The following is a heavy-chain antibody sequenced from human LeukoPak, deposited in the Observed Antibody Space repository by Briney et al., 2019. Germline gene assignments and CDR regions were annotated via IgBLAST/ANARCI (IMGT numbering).Heavy chain of an antibody. CDR1: GFTFSSYA. V-gene: IGHV3-23*01. Sequence: GGSLILSCAASGFTFSSYAMNWVRQAPGKGLEWVSGISGSGGSTYYADSVKGRFTISRDNSKNTLSLQMNSLRADDTALYYCAKGTGINHFHWSDPWGQGTLVTVSS. D-gene: IGHD3/OR15-3a*01. CDR2: ISGSGGST. CDR3: AKGTGINHFHWSDP. J-gene: IGHJ5*02.